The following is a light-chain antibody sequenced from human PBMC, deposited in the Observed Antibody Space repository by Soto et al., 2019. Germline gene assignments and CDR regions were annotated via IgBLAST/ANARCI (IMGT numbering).Light chain of an antibody. CDR3: SSYTSNSTMV. J-gene: IGLJ3*02. V-gene: IGLV2-14*01. Sequence: QSALTQPASVSGSPGQSITISCTGTSSDVGAYNYVSWYQQHPDKAPKHMIFEVSDRPSGVSNRFSGANSGNTASLTISGRQAEDEADYFCSSYTSNSTMVFGGGTKLTVL. CDR2: EVS. CDR1: SSDVGAYNY.